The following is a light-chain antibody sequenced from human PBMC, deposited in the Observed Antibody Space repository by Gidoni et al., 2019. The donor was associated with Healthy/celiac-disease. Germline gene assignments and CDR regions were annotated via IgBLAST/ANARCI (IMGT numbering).Light chain of an antibody. CDR3: QQYNNWPPLT. V-gene: IGKV3-15*01. CDR1: QSVSSN. CDR2: GAS. Sequence: EIVMTQSPATLSVSPGERATLSCRAGQSVSSNLAWYQQKPGQAPRLLIYGASTRATGIPARFIGSGSGTEFTLTISSLQSEDFAVYYCQQYNNWPPLTFXQXTKVEIK. J-gene: IGKJ1*01.